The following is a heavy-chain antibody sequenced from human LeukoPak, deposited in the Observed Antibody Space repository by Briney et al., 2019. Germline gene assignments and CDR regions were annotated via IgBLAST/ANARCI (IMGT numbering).Heavy chain of an antibody. CDR2: IIPIFGTA. D-gene: IGHD2-21*02. V-gene: IGHV1-69*01. Sequence: GSSVKVSCKASGGTFSSYAISWVRQAPGQGLEWMGGIIPIFGTANYAQKFQGRVTITADESTSTAYMELSSLRSEDTAVYYCAVDCGGDCYSVKGGYYFDYWGQGTLVTVSS. CDR3: AVDCGGDCYSVKGGYYFDY. J-gene: IGHJ4*02. CDR1: GGTFSSYA.